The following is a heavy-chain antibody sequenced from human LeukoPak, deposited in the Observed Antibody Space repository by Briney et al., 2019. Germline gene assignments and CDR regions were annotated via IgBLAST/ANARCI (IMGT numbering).Heavy chain of an antibody. J-gene: IGHJ3*02. CDR3: ARDKSEELLWSAFDI. V-gene: IGHV4-39*02. Sequence: SETLSLTCTVSGGSISSSSYYWGWIRQPPGKGLEWIGSIYYSGSTYYNPSLKSRVTISVDTSKNQFFLKLSSVTAADTAVYYCARDKSEELLWSAFDIWGQGTMVTVSS. D-gene: IGHD1-26*01. CDR2: IYYSGST. CDR1: GGSISSSSYY.